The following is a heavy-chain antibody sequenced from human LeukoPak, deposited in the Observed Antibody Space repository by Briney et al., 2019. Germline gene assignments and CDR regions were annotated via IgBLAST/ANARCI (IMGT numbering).Heavy chain of an antibody. CDR2: IHTNTGDP. CDR1: GYSFTSDA. CDR3: ARLGGDS. Sequence: ASVTVSWKASGYSFTSDAMNWVRQAPGQGLEFMGRIHTNTGDPTYARGFTGRFVFSMDTSVSTAYLQINSLKAADTGIYFCARLGGDSWGQGTLVIVSS. D-gene: IGHD3-16*01. J-gene: IGHJ4*02. V-gene: IGHV7-4-1*02.